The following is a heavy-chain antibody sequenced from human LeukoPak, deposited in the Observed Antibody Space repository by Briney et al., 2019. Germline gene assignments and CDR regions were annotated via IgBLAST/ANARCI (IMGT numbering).Heavy chain of an antibody. D-gene: IGHD3-10*01. CDR3: ARQMRGWFGELLKAHDAFDI. Sequence: SETLSLTCTVSGGSTSSSSYYWGWIRQPPGKGLEWIGSIYYSGSTYYNPSLKSRVTISVDTSKNQFSLKLSSVTAADTAVYYCARQMRGWFGELLKAHDAFDIWGQGTMVTVSS. J-gene: IGHJ3*02. CDR1: GGSTSSSSYY. V-gene: IGHV4-39*01. CDR2: IYYSGST.